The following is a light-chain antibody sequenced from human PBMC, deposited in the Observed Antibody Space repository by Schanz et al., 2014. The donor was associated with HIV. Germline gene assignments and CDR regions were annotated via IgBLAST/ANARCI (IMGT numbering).Light chain of an antibody. CDR3: QHYGSS. CDR1: QTVSSNS. V-gene: IGKV3-20*01. Sequence: EIVLTQSPVILSLSPGERATLSCRASQTVSSNSLGWYQQKRGQVPRLLIYSASRRANGIPDRFSGSGSGTDFTLTISRLEPEDFAVYYCQHYGSSFGPGTKVAIK. J-gene: IGKJ3*01. CDR2: SAS.